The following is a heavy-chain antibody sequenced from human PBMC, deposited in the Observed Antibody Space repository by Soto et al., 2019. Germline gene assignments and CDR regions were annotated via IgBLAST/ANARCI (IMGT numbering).Heavy chain of an antibody. CDR1: GFSFSDYF. CDR2: INPSGDSR. D-gene: IGHD3-3*01. V-gene: IGHV1-46*01. Sequence: GASVMVSCKASGFSFSDYFMHWVRQAPGQGLEWMGIINPSGDSRNYAQKFQGRVTITRDTSTSTAYMGLRSLRSDDTAVYYCASVYDFWSGYYAPLYWGQGTLVTVSS. CDR3: ASVYDFWSGYYAPLY. J-gene: IGHJ4*02.